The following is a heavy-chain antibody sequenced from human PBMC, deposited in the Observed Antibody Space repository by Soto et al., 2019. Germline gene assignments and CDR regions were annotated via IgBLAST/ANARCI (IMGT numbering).Heavy chain of an antibody. J-gene: IGHJ4*02. CDR2: ITHDGYNR. Sequence: QVQLVESGGSVVQPGGSRRLSCAASGFSFSYYGLHWVRQAPGKGLEWLALITHDGYNRYYADSVKGRFTISRDNSKNTIFLQMNSLKSEDTAVYYCAKGGSFDIWGRGTPVTVS. CDR3: AKGGSFDI. CDR1: GFSFSYYG. V-gene: IGHV3-30*18. D-gene: IGHD6-6*01.